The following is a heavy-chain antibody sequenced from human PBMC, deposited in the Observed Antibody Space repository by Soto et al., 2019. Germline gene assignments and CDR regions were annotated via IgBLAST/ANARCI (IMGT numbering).Heavy chain of an antibody. V-gene: IGHV3-30*18. CDR3: AKGGGDYVWGGSSN. CDR1: GFTFSSYG. CDR2: ISYDGSNK. D-gene: IGHD3-16*01. J-gene: IGHJ4*02. Sequence: QVQLVESGGGVVQPGRSLRLSCAASGFTFSSYGMHWVRQAPGKGLEWVAVISYDGSNKYYADSVKGRFTISRDNSKNTRYLQMNSLGGEDTAVYSCAKGGGDYVWGGSSNWGQGTLVTVSS.